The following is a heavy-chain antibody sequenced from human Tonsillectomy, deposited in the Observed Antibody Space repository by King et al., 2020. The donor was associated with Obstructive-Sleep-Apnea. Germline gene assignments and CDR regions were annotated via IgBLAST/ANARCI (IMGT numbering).Heavy chain of an antibody. Sequence: VQLVESGGGLVQPGGSLRLSFAASGFTFSSYSMRWVRQAPGKGLEWVSTLRGSGGDTSYADSVKGRFTISRDNSKKTLYLQMDSLRAEDTAVYYCANGCSIRWNCFDSWGQGTLVTVSS. D-gene: IGHD2-2*01. CDR2: LRGSGGDT. CDR1: GFTFSSYS. J-gene: IGHJ4*02. V-gene: IGHV3-23*04. CDR3: ANGCSIRWNCFDS.